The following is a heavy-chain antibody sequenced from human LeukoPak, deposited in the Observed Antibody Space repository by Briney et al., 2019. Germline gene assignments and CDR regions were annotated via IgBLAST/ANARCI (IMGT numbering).Heavy chain of an antibody. Sequence: GGSLRLSCAASGFTFSSYSMNWVRQAPGKGLEWVSSISSSSSYIYYADSVKGRFTISRDNAKNSLYLQMNSLRAEDTAVYYCASLPGIAAAGPGPKNWFDPWGQGTLVTVSS. CDR3: ASLPGIAAAGPGPKNWFDP. CDR1: GFTFSSYS. CDR2: ISSSSSYI. V-gene: IGHV3-21*01. D-gene: IGHD6-13*01. J-gene: IGHJ5*02.